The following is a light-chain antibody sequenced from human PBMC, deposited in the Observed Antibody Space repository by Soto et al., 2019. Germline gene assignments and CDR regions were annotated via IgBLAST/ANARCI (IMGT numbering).Light chain of an antibody. CDR3: QQYNSYPWT. V-gene: IGKV1-5*03. CDR2: KAS. Sequence: DIQMTQSPSTLSASVGDRVTITCRASQSISSWLAWYQQKPGKAPKLLIYKASSLESGVPSRFSGSGSGTEITLTISSLQPDDFAIYYWQQYNSYPWTFGQGTKVEIK. J-gene: IGKJ1*01. CDR1: QSISSW.